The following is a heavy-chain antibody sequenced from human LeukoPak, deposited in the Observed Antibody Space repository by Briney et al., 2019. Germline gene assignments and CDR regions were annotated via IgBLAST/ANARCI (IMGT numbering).Heavy chain of an antibody. CDR3: ARETIFRVDPPSIDY. Sequence: SETLSLTCTVSGGSISSGSYYWSWIRQPAGKGLEWIGRIYTSGSTTYNPSLKSRVTISVDTSKNQSSLRLSSMTAADTSVYYCARETIFRVDPPSIDYWGQGTLVTASS. CDR2: IYTSGST. J-gene: IGHJ4*02. CDR1: GGSISSGSYY. D-gene: IGHD3-3*01. V-gene: IGHV4-61*02.